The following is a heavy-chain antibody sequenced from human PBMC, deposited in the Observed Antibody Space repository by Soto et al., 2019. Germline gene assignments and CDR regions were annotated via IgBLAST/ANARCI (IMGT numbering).Heavy chain of an antibody. CDR2: IIPIFGTA. V-gene: IGHV1-69*01. D-gene: IGHD2-15*01. CDR1: GGTFSSYA. J-gene: IGHJ6*02. Sequence: QVQLVQSGAEVKKPGSSVKVSCKASGGTFSSYAISWVRQAPGQGLEWMGGIIPIFGTANYAQKFQGRVTITADESTSTAYMELSSLRSEDTAVSYCARIGYCSGGSCLGYYYYSMDVWGQGTTVTVSS. CDR3: ARIGYCSGGSCLGYYYYSMDV.